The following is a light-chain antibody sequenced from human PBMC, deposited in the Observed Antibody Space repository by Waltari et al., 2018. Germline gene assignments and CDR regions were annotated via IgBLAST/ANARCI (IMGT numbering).Light chain of an antibody. CDR2: GAS. V-gene: IGKV3-15*01. CDR3: QQYNKWPPA. CDR1: QSISSH. Sequence: ETVMTQSPANLSVSPGERVTLSCRASQSISSHLAWSQRKPGQAPRLLIYGASTRATGVPARFSGSWSGTEFTLTISSLQSEDFAVYFCQQYNKWPPAFGQGTKLEIK. J-gene: IGKJ1*01.